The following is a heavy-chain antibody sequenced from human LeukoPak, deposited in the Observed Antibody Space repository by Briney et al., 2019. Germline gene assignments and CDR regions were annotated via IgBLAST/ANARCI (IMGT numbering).Heavy chain of an antibody. CDR2: IYTSGST. V-gene: IGHV4-61*02. D-gene: IGHD3-22*01. J-gene: IGHJ4*02. CDR1: GGSISSGSYY. Sequence: SETLWLTCTVSGGSISSGSYYWSRIRQPAGKGLEWIGRIYTSGSTNYNPSLKSRVTISVDTSKNQFSLKLSSVTAADTAVYYCARVAGFYDSSGYSDYWDQGTLVTVSS. CDR3: ARVAGFYDSSGYSDY.